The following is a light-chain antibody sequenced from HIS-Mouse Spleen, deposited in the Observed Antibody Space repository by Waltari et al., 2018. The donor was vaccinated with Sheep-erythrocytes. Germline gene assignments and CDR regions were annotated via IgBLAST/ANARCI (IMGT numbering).Light chain of an antibody. CDR1: ALPKKY. V-gene: IGLV3-10*01. Sequence: SYELTQPPSVSVSPGQTARITCPGDALPKKYAYWYQQKSGQATVLVIYEDSKRPSGIPERFSGSSSGTMATLTISGAQVEDEADYYCYSTDSSGNHSVFGGGTKLTVL. CDR3: YSTDSSGNHSV. CDR2: EDS. J-gene: IGLJ2*01.